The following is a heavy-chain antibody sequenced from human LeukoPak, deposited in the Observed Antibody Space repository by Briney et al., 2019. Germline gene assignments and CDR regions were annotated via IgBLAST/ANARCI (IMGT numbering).Heavy chain of an antibody. CDR2: IMEDGSEK. Sequence: GGSLRLSCATSGFTFNNYYMTWVRQAPGKGLEWVAHIMEDGSEKHYVDSVKGRFTISRDNAKNSLYLQMNSLGAEDTAVYYCARDGGSGADYWGQGTLVSVSS. D-gene: IGHD3-16*01. J-gene: IGHJ4*02. CDR3: ARDGGSGADY. CDR1: GFTFNNYY. V-gene: IGHV3-7*01.